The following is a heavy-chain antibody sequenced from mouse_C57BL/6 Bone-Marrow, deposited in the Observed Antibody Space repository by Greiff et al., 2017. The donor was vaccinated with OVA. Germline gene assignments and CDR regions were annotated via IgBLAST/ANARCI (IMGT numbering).Heavy chain of an antibody. Sequence: EVQLQQSGPGLVKPSQSLSLTCSVTGYSITSGYYWNWIRQFPGNKLEWMGYISYDGSNNYNPSLKNRISITRDTSKNQFFLKLNSVTTEDTATYYCAREGYYPWFAYWGQGTLVTVSA. J-gene: IGHJ3*01. V-gene: IGHV3-6*01. CDR1: GYSITSGYY. D-gene: IGHD1-1*01. CDR3: AREGYYPWFAY. CDR2: ISYDGSN.